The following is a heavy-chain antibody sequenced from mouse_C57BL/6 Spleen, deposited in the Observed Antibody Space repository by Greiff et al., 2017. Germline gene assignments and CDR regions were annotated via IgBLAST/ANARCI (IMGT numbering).Heavy chain of an antibody. Sequence: VQLQQSGAELVRPGASVTLSCKASGYTFTDYEMHWVKQTPVHGLEWIGAIDPETGGTAYNQKFKGKAILTADKSSSTAYMELRSLTSEDSAVXYCTRYYYYCTWFAYWGQGTLVTVSA. J-gene: IGHJ3*01. CDR2: IDPETGGT. CDR1: GYTFTDYE. CDR3: TRYYYYCTWFAY. D-gene: IGHD2-4*01. V-gene: IGHV1-15*01.